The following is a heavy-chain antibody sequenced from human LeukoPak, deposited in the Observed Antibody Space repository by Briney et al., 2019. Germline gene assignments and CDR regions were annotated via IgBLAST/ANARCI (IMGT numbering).Heavy chain of an antibody. V-gene: IGHV4-59*01. J-gene: IGHJ4*02. Sequence: PSETLSLTCTVSGGSISSYYWSWIRQPPGKGLEWIGYIYYSGSTNYNPSLKSRVTISVDTSKNQFSLKLSSVTAADTAVYYCARGTYGSGSYSWGQGTLVTVSS. CDR1: GGSISSYY. CDR3: ARGTYGSGSYS. D-gene: IGHD3-10*01. CDR2: IYYSGST.